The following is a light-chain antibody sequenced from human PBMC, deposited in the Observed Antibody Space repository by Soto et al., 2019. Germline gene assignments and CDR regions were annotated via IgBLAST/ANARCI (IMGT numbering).Light chain of an antibody. Sequence: EIVLSQSPGTLSLSPGERATLSCRASQSVTSTSLSWYQQKTGQAPRLLIYRAANRATGIPDRFSGRGSGTDFTITISRLEPEDFAVYYCQLYGSSPMYTFGQGTTLELK. J-gene: IGKJ2*01. CDR2: RAA. V-gene: IGKV3-20*01. CDR3: QLYGSSPMYT. CDR1: QSVTSTS.